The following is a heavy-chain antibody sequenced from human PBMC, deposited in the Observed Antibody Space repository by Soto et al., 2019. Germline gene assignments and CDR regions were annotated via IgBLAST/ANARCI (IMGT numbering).Heavy chain of an antibody. V-gene: IGHV1-18*01. J-gene: IGHJ5*02. Sequence: EASVKFSCKASGYTFTSYGISWVRQAPGQVLECMVWISAYNGSTNYXXKLQGRVXXTTDTSTSTAXVELRXVRSDDTAVHYCARDFWNYLRWFDPWRQGTLVTVSS. D-gene: IGHD1-7*01. CDR3: ARDFWNYLRWFDP. CDR2: ISAYNGST. CDR1: GYTFTSYG.